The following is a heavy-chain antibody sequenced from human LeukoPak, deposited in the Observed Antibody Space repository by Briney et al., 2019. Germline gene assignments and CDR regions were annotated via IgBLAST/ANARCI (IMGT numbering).Heavy chain of an antibody. D-gene: IGHD2-2*01. Sequence: MTGGSLRLSCAASGFTFSDYYMSWIRQAPGKGLEWVSYISSSGSTIYYADSVKGRFTISRDNAKNSLYLQMNSLRAEDTAVYYCAREGIVVVPAAMDYWGQGTLVTVSS. CDR3: AREGIVVVPAAMDY. CDR1: GFTFSDYY. J-gene: IGHJ4*02. CDR2: ISSSGSTI. V-gene: IGHV3-11*04.